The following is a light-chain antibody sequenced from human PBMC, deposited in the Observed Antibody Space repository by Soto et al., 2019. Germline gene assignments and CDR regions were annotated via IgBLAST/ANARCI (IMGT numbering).Light chain of an antibody. CDR1: QSLLHSNGYNY. CDR2: LGS. Sequence: DIVMTQSPLSLPVTPGEPASISCGSSQSLLHSNGYNYLDWYLQKPGQSPQLLIYLGSNRSSGVPDRFSGSGSGTDFTLKISRVEAEDVGVYYCMQALQTPPTFGQGTRLEI. V-gene: IGKV2-28*01. CDR3: MQALQTPPT. J-gene: IGKJ5*01.